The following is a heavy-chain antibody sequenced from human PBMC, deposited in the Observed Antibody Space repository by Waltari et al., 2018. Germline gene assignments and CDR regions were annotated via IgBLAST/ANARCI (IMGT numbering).Heavy chain of an antibody. Sequence: QVHLVESGGDLVKPGESLRLSCAASGFAFNDYYLSWIRQAPGKGLQWISYISTTPSYTNYADSVKGRFTISRDNAKNSLYLQMNSLRDEDTGIYYCARDPPDYWGQGTLVTVSS. CDR1: GFAFNDYY. J-gene: IGHJ4*02. V-gene: IGHV3-11*06. CDR3: ARDPPDY. CDR2: ISTTPSYT.